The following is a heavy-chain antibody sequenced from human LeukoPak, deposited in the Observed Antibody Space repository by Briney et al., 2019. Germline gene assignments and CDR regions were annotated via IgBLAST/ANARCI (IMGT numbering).Heavy chain of an antibody. D-gene: IGHD3-9*01. CDR1: GGSISSGSYC. V-gene: IGHV4-61*02. CDR2: IYTSGST. J-gene: IGHJ4*02. CDR3: ARDLDDILTGPASFALGY. Sequence: SQTLSLTCTVSGGSISSGSYCWSWIRQPAGKGLEWIGRIYTSGSTNYNPSLKSRVTISVDTSKNQFSLKLSSVTAADTAVYYCARDLDDILTGPASFALGYWGQGTLVTVSS.